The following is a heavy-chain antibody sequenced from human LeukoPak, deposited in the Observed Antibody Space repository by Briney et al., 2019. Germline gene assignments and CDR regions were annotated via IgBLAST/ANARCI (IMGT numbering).Heavy chain of an antibody. CDR2: INWNGGST. CDR1: GFTFSNYW. D-gene: IGHD1-26*01. Sequence: GGSPRLSCAASGFTFSNYWMSWVRQAPGKGLEWVSGINWNGGSTGYADSVKGRFTISRDNAKNSLYLQMNSLRAEDTALYYCARDRVGLYYFDYWGQGTLVTVSS. V-gene: IGHV3-20*04. J-gene: IGHJ4*02. CDR3: ARDRVGLYYFDY.